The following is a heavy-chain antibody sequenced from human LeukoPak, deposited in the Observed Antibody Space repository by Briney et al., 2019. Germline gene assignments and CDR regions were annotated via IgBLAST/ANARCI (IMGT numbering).Heavy chain of an antibody. Sequence: GGSLRLSCAASGFTFSDYYMSWIHQAPGKGLEWVSYISSSGSTIYYADSVKGRFTISRDNAKNSLYLQMNSLRAEDTAVYYCARRGYCSSTSCSNTGYYFDYWGQGTLVTVSS. D-gene: IGHD2-2*01. CDR3: ARRGYCSSTSCSNTGYYFDY. J-gene: IGHJ4*02. CDR1: GFTFSDYY. CDR2: ISSSGSTI. V-gene: IGHV3-11*04.